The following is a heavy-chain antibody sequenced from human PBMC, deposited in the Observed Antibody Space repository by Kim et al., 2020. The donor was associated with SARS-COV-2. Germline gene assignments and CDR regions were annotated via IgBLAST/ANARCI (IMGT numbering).Heavy chain of an antibody. V-gene: IGHV3-53*01. CDR1: GFTVSSNY. Sequence: GGSLRLSCAASGFTVSSNYMSWVRQAPGKGLEWVSVIYSGGSTYYADSVKGRFTISRDNSKNTLYLQMNSLRAEDTAVYYCARIMDYYGSGGDYWGQGTLVTVSS. J-gene: IGHJ4*02. CDR3: ARIMDYYGSGGDY. CDR2: IYSGGST. D-gene: IGHD3-10*01.